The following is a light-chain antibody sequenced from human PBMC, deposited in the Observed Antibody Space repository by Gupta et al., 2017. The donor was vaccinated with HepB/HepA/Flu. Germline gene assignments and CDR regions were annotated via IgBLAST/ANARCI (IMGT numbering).Light chain of an antibody. Sequence: DSVMTQSPLSLPVTPGEPNSITCRSSQSLLHSNGYNYLDWYLQKPGQSPQLLIYLGSNRASGVPDRFSGSGSGTDFTLKISRVEAEDVGVYYCMQALQTPLLTFGGGTKVEIK. CDR3: MQALQTPLLT. CDR1: QSLLHSNGYNY. J-gene: IGKJ4*01. V-gene: IGKV2-28*01. CDR2: LGS.